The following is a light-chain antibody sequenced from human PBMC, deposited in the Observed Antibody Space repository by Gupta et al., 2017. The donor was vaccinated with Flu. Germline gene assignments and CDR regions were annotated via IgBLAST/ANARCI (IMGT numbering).Light chain of an antibody. V-gene: IGKV1-5*03. CDR2: KES. Sequence: DIQMTQSPSTLSASVGDRVTITCRASQSISSWFAWSEQKPGKAPKLLIFKESSVATGVPSSFSGSGDAKQVSLTNSSRQQDDFASSYSQQNKSSSPYTFGQGTKMDIK. CDR1: QSISSW. J-gene: IGKJ2*01. CDR3: QQNKSSSPYT.